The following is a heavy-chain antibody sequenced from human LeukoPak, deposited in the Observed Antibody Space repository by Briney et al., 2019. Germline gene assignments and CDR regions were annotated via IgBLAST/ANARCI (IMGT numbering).Heavy chain of an antibody. J-gene: IGHJ3*02. V-gene: IGHV1-18*01. D-gene: IGHD3-22*01. CDR1: GYTFSSYG. CDR3: ARDLFRSSGYSDAFDI. Sequence: PGASVKVSCKASGYTFSSYGVSWVRQAPGQGLEWMGWISAYNGNTNYAQKLQGRVTMTTDTSTSTAYMQLRSLRSDDTAVYYCARDLFRSSGYSDAFDIWVQGTMVTVSS. CDR2: ISAYNGNT.